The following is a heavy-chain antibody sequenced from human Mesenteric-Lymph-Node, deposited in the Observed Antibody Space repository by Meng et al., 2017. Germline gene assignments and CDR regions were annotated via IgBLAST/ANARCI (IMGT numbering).Heavy chain of an antibody. V-gene: IGHV3-74*03. CDR1: GFSFTDHW. Sequence: GLSVGPGGGLAPPGGSLRLSCSASGFSFTDHWMHWVRQGPGKGPVWVSRIDPDGSDPTYADSVKGRFSISRDNAKNTVYLQMNSLRAEDSALYYCTNDRLNHWGQGALVTVSS. J-gene: IGHJ1*01. CDR2: IDPDGSDP. D-gene: IGHD1-1*01. CDR3: TNDRLNH.